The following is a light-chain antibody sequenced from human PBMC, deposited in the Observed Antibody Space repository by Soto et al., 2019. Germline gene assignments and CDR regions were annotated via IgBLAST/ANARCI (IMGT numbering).Light chain of an antibody. CDR3: QQRSNWPIT. CDR1: ERIYSAY. Sequence: EVVLTQSPGTLSLSRGERATLSCRASERIYSAYLGWYQQKPGQAPRLLIYDASKRATGIPARFSGSGSGTDFTLTISSLEPEDFAVYYCQQRSNWPITFGQGTRLEIK. J-gene: IGKJ5*01. CDR2: DAS. V-gene: IGKV3-11*01.